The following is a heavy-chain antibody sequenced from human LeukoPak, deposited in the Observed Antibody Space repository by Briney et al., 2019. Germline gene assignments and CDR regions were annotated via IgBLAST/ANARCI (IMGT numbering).Heavy chain of an antibody. J-gene: IGHJ5*02. Sequence: SETLSLTCTVSGGSVSSGSYYWSWIRQPPGKGLEWIGYIYYSGSTNYNPSLKSRVTISVDTSKNQFSLKLSSVTAADTAVYYCARAVTRTRGFDPWGQGTLVTVSS. CDR2: IYYSGST. CDR3: ARAVTRTRGFDP. CDR1: GGSVSSGSYY. V-gene: IGHV4-61*01. D-gene: IGHD4-17*01.